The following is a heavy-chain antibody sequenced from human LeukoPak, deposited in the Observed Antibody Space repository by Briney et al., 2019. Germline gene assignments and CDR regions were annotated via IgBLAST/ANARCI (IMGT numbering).Heavy chain of an antibody. V-gene: IGHV3-23*01. CDR3: ATPQGDY. J-gene: IGHJ4*02. CDR2: ISASGGST. CDR1: GFTFSDYA. Sequence: GGSLRLSCAASGFTFSDYAMSWVRQAPGKGLEWVSAISASGGSTYYADSVKGRFTISRDNSKNTLDLQMNSLRVEDTAVYYCATPQGDYGGQGTLVTVSS.